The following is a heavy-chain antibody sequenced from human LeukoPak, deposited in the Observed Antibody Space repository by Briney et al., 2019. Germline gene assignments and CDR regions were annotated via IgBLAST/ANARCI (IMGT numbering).Heavy chain of an antibody. D-gene: IGHD1-26*01. CDR2: GSADESGK. CDR1: GFTFDKFD. Sequence: RGSLRLPCVASGFTFDKFDMPWGRQAPGKGLEDVSSGSADESGKYYTKSVRGRFSISRDNSKNTMYLQLGNLRPDDMGIYYCASLDRSEIPWGPGTLVTVSS. V-gene: IGHV3-64*01. J-gene: IGHJ5*02. CDR3: ASLDRSEIP.